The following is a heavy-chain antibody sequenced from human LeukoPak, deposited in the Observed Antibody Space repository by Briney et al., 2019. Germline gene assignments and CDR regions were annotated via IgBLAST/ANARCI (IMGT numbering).Heavy chain of an antibody. J-gene: IGHJ6*02. CDR3: AKGSNGMDV. Sequence: GGSLRLSCAASGFTFSSYGMHWVHQAPGKGLEWVAVISYDGSNKYYADSVKGRFTISRDNSKNTLYLQMNSLRAEDTAVYYRAKGSNGMDVWGQGTTVTVSS. CDR2: ISYDGSNK. V-gene: IGHV3-30*18. CDR1: GFTFSSYG.